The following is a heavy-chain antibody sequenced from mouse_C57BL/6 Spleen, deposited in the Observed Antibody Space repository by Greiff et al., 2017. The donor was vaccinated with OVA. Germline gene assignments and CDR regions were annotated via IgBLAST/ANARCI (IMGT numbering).Heavy chain of an antibody. CDR1: GYTFTDYE. CDR2: IDPETGGT. Sequence: QVQLKQSGAELVRPGASVTLSCKASGYTFTDYEMHWVKQTPVHGLEWIGAIDPETGGTAYNQKFKGKAILTADKSSSTAYMELRSLTSEDSAVYYCTGYYGSSYWYFDVWGTGTTVTVSS. J-gene: IGHJ1*03. V-gene: IGHV1-15*01. CDR3: TGYYGSSYWYFDV. D-gene: IGHD1-1*01.